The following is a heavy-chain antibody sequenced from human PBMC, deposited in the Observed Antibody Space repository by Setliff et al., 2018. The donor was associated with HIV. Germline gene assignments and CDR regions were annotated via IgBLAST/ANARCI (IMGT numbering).Heavy chain of an antibody. CDR2: LYHSGST. V-gene: IGHV4-38-2*01. Sequence: KPSETLSLTCAVSGYSISSGYYWGWIRQPPGKGLEWIGSLYHSGSTYYNPSLKSRVTISVDTSNNQFSLKLSSVTAADTAVYYCARAPITIFGVIIIPVYFDYWGQGTLVTVSS. CDR1: GYSISSGYY. J-gene: IGHJ4*02. D-gene: IGHD3-3*01. CDR3: ARAPITIFGVIIIPVYFDY.